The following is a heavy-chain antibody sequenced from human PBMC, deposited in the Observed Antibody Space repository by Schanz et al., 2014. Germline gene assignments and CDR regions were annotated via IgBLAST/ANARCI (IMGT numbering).Heavy chain of an antibody. CDR3: ASSGAGYSSSWDFDY. D-gene: IGHD6-13*01. CDR2: IIPPLRQT. V-gene: IGHV1-69*04. Sequence: QVRLVQSGAEVKKPGSSVKVSCKSSGATFNSYAFGWVRQAPGQGFEWVGSIIPPLRQTRYAQKFEERVIITADTSTTTVYMDVSSLRSEDTAVYYCASSGAGYSSSWDFDYWGQGTLVTVSS. J-gene: IGHJ4*02. CDR1: GATFNSYA.